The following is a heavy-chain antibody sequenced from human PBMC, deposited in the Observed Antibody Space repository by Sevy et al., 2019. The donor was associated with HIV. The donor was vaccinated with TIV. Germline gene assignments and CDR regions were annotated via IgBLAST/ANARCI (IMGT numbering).Heavy chain of an antibody. CDR1: GFTVSSNY. CDR3: ARAVPATDAFDI. V-gene: IGHV3-21*01. Sequence: GGSLRLSCAASGFTVSSNYMSWVRQAPGKGLEWVSSISGLSNYIYYADSVKGRFSISRDNTKNSVYLQMNSLRGEDTAVFYCARAVPATDAFDIWGQGTLVTVSS. D-gene: IGHD6-19*01. J-gene: IGHJ3*02. CDR2: ISGLSNYI.